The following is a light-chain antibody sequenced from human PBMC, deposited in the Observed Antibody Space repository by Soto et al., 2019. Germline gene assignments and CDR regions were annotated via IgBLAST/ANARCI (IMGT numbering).Light chain of an antibody. J-gene: IGKJ5*01. CDR2: FAS. CDR3: HQFRSFPIT. Sequence: DIQMTQSPASLSASVGDRVTITCRASQDIGSHLAWYQQKPEKAPKSLIYFASTLQSGVPSRFSASGSGTDFTLTISSLQPEDFATNYCHQFRSFPITFGQGTRLEIK. CDR1: QDIGSH. V-gene: IGKV1D-16*01.